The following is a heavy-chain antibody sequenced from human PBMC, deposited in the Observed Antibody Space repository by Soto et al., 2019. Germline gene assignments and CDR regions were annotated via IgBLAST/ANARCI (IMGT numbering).Heavy chain of an antibody. CDR3: ARYRSGYYYVLGY. Sequence: ASVKVSCKSSGGTFSSYAISWVRQAPGQGLEWMGGIIPIFGTANYAQKFQGSVTIIADESTSTAYMELSSLRSEDTAVYYCARYRSGYYYVLGYWGQVTLVTASS. CDR2: IIPIFGTA. CDR1: GGTFSSYA. D-gene: IGHD3-22*01. V-gene: IGHV1-69*13. J-gene: IGHJ4*02.